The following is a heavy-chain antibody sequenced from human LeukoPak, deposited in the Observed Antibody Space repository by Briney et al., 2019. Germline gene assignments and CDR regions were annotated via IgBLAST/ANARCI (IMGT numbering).Heavy chain of an antibody. CDR2: IVVGSGNT. Sequence: GTSAKVSCKASGFTFTSSAMQWVRQARGQRLEWIGWIVVGSGNTNYAQKFQERVTITRDMSTSTAYMELSSLRAEDTAVYYCARGHGVVAASDDAFDIWGQGTMVTVSS. CDR3: ARGHGVVAASDDAFDI. D-gene: IGHD2-2*01. J-gene: IGHJ3*02. V-gene: IGHV1-58*02. CDR1: GFTFTSSA.